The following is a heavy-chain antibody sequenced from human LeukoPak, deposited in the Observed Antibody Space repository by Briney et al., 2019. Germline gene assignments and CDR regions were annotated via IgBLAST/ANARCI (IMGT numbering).Heavy chain of an antibody. J-gene: IGHJ4*02. D-gene: IGHD2-2*01. CDR3: ARDQRRYCSSTSCYSFDY. Sequence: GRSLSLSCAASGFTFSSYAMHWVRQAPGKGLEWVAVISYDGSNKYYADSVKGRFTISRDNSKNTLYLQMNSLRAEDTAVYYCARDQRRYCSSTSCYSFDYWGQGTLVSVSS. CDR1: GFTFSSYA. CDR2: ISYDGSNK. V-gene: IGHV3-30*04.